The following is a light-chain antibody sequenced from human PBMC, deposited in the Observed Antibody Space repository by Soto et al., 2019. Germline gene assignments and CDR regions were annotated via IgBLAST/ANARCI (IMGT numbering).Light chain of an antibody. J-gene: IGLJ2*01. CDR2: DVS. CDR1: SSDVGGYNY. V-gene: IGLV2-14*01. CDR3: SSYTSRSTGV. Sequence: QSALTQPASVSGSPGQSLTISCTGTSSDVGGYNYVSWYQQHPGKAPKLMIYDVSNRPSGASNRFSGSKSGNTASLTISGLQAEDEADYYCSSYTSRSTGVFGGGTKLTVL.